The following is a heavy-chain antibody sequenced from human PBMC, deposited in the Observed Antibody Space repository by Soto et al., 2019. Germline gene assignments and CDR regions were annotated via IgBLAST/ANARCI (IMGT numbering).Heavy chain of an antibody. CDR3: ARAAGYYDSSGPQGY. D-gene: IGHD3-22*01. CDR2: ISSSSSYT. Sequence: GSLRLSCAASGFTFSDYYMSWIRQAPGKGLEWVSYISSSSSYTNYADSVKGRFTISRDNAKNSLYLQMNSLRAEDTAVYYCARAAGYYDSSGPQGYWGQGTLVTVSS. V-gene: IGHV3-11*06. CDR1: GFTFSDYY. J-gene: IGHJ4*02.